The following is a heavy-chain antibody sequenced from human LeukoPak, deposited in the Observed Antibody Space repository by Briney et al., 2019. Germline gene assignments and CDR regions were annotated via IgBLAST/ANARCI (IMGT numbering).Heavy chain of an antibody. CDR3: ATSGFITMVRGVYDY. CDR2: IYTSGST. D-gene: IGHD3-10*01. CDR1: GGSISSYY. V-gene: IGHV4-4*07. J-gene: IGHJ4*02. Sequence: SETLSLTCTVSGGSISSYYWSWIRQPAGKGLEWIGRIYTSGSTNYNPSLKSRVTMSVDTSKNQFSLKLSSVTAADTAVYYCATSGFITMVRGVYDYWGQGTLVTVSS.